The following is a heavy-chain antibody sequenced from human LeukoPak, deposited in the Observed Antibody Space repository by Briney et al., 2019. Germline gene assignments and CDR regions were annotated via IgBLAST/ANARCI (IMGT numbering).Heavy chain of an antibody. Sequence: ASVKVSCKASGYTFTGYYMHWVRQAPGQGLEWMGWINPNSGGTNYAQKFQGRVTTTRDTSISTAYMELSRLRSDDTAVYYCARDPGALAVAGPPIDYWGQGTLVTVSS. CDR3: ARDPGALAVAGPPIDY. J-gene: IGHJ4*02. V-gene: IGHV1-2*02. CDR1: GYTFTGYY. CDR2: INPNSGGT. D-gene: IGHD6-19*01.